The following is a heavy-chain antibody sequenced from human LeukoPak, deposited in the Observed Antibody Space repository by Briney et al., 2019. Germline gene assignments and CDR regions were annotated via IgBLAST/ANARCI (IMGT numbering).Heavy chain of an antibody. V-gene: IGHV3-23*01. CDR2: ISGSGDST. Sequence: GGSLRLSCAASGFTFSNYAMSWVRQAPGKGLEWVSAISGSGDSTYYADSVKGRFTISRDNSKNTLYLQMNSLRAEDTAVYFCAKGSKAVLFTRDHYMDVWGKGTTVTISS. CDR3: AKGSKAVLFTRDHYMDV. J-gene: IGHJ6*03. D-gene: IGHD6-19*01. CDR1: GFTFSNYA.